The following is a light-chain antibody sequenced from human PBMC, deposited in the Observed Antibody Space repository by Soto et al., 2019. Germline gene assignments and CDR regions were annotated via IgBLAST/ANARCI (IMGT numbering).Light chain of an antibody. V-gene: IGLV1-44*01. CDR1: SSNIGSNT. J-gene: IGLJ1*01. CDR2: SNN. Sequence: QSVLTQPPSASGTPGQRVTISCSGSSSNIGSNTVNWYQQLPGTAPKLLIYSNNQRPSGVPDRFSGSKSGTSASLAISGLQSEDEADYDWAAWDDSLNGYVFGTGTKLTVL. CDR3: AAWDDSLNGYV.